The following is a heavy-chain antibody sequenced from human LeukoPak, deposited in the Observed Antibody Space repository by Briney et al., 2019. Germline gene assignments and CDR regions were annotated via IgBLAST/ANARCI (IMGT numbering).Heavy chain of an antibody. Sequence: SETLSLTCTVSGGSISGYYWSWIRQPPGKGLEWIGYMYYSGTTIYNPSLKSRVSISADTSKNQFSLRLNYVTAADTAVYYCARRHAHPLDGDNSQFAFNIWGQGTMVTVSS. CDR1: GGSISGYY. J-gene: IGHJ3*02. D-gene: IGHD4-23*01. CDR2: MYYSGTT. CDR3: ARRHAHPLDGDNSQFAFNI. V-gene: IGHV4-59*08.